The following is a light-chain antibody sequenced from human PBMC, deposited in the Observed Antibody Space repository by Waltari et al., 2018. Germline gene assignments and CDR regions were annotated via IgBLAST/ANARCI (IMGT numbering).Light chain of an antibody. Sequence: EIVLTHSLGTLSLSPGERATLSCRASQSVSRALAWYQQKPGQAPRLLIYGASNRATGIPDRFSGSGSGTDFSLTISSLEPEDFAVYYCQHYLRLPATFGQGTKVEIK. J-gene: IGKJ1*01. CDR3: QHYLRLPAT. CDR1: QSVSRA. V-gene: IGKV3-20*01. CDR2: GAS.